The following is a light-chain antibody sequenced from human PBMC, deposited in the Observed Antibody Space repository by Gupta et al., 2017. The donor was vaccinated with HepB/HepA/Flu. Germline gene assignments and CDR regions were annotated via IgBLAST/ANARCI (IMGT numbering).Light chain of an antibody. Sequence: EIVLTQSPGTLSLSPGERATLSCRASQTITSNYLAWYQQKPGQAPRLLMYGATSRATGVPDRFSGSGSGTDFTLTISRLEPEDFVVYYCQQDGSSPLTFGQGTRMEIK. J-gene: IGKJ5*01. CDR1: QTITSNY. CDR3: QQDGSSPLT. V-gene: IGKV3-20*01. CDR2: GAT.